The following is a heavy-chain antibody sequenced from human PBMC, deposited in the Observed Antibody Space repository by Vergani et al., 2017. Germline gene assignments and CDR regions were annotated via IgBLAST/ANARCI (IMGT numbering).Heavy chain of an antibody. CDR1: GGTFSSYA. D-gene: IGHD2-2*01. J-gene: IGHJ4*02. CDR3: ARGDKGYCSSTSCYQFDY. Sequence: QVQLVQSGAEVKKPGSSVKVSCKASGGTFSSYAISWVRQAPGQGLEWMGRIIPILGIANYAQKFQGRVTMTRDTSTSTVYMELSSLRSEDTAVYYCARGDKGYCSSTSCYQFDYWGQGTLVTVSS. V-gene: IGHV1-69*04. CDR2: IIPILGIA.